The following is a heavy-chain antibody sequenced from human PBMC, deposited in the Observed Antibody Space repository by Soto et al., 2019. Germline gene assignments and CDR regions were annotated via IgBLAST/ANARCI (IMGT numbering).Heavy chain of an antibody. V-gene: IGHV4-34*01. J-gene: IGHJ4*02. CDR3: ARVPTRGYSYGY. CDR2: INHSGST. Sequence: PSETLSLTCAVYGGSFSGYYWSWIRQPPGKGLEWIGEINHSGSTNYNPSLKSRVTISVDTSKNQFSLKLSSVTAADTAVYYCARVPTRGYSYGYWGQGTLVTVSS. D-gene: IGHD5-18*01. CDR1: GGSFSGYY.